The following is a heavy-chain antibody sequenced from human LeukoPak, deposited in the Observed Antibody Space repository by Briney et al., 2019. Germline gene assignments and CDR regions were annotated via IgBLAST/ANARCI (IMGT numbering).Heavy chain of an antibody. D-gene: IGHD5-12*01. Sequence: EASVKVSCKASGYTFTSYYMHWVRQAPGQGLEWMGIINPSGGSTSYAQKFQGRVTMTRDMSTSTVYMELSSLRSEDTAVYYCARGGYDWGGYYYYYMDVWGKGTTVTISS. CDR1: GYTFTSYY. V-gene: IGHV1-46*01. CDR2: INPSGGST. J-gene: IGHJ6*03. CDR3: ARGGYDWGGYYYYYMDV.